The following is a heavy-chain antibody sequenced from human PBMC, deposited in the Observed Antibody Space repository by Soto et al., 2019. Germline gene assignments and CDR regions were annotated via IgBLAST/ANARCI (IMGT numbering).Heavy chain of an antibody. J-gene: IGHJ4*02. CDR2: LNPGSGDT. CDR1: GYTFTNND. CDR3: AKDHGLWQQRGTFDY. D-gene: IGHD6-13*01. Sequence: ASVKVSCTASGYTFTNNDVSWVLQATGQGHEWMGWLNPGSGDTGYAQKFQGRLTMTRDISIATAYMELNSLRAEDTAVYYCAKDHGLWQQRGTFDYWGQGTLVTVSS. V-gene: IGHV1-8*01.